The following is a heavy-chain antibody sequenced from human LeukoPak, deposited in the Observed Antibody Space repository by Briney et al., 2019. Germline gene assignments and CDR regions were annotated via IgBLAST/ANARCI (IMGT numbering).Heavy chain of an antibody. V-gene: IGHV3-23*01. D-gene: IGHD6-13*01. J-gene: IGHJ4*02. CDR3: ARRKGRVYYFDY. CDR1: GFTFSSYA. Sequence: GGSLRLSCAASGFTFSSYAMSWVRQAPGKGLEWVSVISGSGGSTNYADSVKGRFTISRDNPKNTLYLQMNSLRAEDTAVYYCARRKGRVYYFDYWGQGTLVTVSS. CDR2: ISGSGGST.